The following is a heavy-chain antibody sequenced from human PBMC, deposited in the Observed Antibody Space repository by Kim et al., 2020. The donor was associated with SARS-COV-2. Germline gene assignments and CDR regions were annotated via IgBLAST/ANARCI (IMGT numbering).Heavy chain of an antibody. Sequence: SETLSLTCTVSGGSISSYYWSWIRQPPGKGLEWIGYIYYSGSTNYNPSLKSRVTISVDTSKNQFSLKLSSVTAADTAVYYCARDKGRVYFDYWGQGTLVTVSS. CDR3: ARDKGRVYFDY. CDR1: GGSISSYY. V-gene: IGHV4-59*13. J-gene: IGHJ4*02. CDR2: IYYSGST. D-gene: IGHD2-15*01.